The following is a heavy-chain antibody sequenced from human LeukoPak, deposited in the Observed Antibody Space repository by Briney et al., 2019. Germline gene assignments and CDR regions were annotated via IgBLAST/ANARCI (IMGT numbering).Heavy chain of an antibody. CDR2: ISAYNGNT. CDR1: GYTFTSYG. V-gene: IGHV1-18*01. Sequence: ASVKVSCKASGYTFTSYGFSWVRQAPGQGLEWMGWISAYNGNTNYAQKLQGRVTMTTDTSTSTAYMELRSLRSDDTAVYYCARRYSYGEVNWFDPWGQGTLVTVSS. CDR3: ARRYSYGEVNWFDP. J-gene: IGHJ5*02. D-gene: IGHD5-18*01.